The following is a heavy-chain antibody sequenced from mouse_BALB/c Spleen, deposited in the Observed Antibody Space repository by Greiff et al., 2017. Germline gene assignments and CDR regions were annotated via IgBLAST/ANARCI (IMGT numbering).Heavy chain of an antibody. CDR2: IDPANGNT. V-gene: IGHV14-3*02. CDR1: GFNIKDTY. J-gene: IGHJ3*01. Sequence: EVQLQQSGAELVKPGASVKLSCTASGFNIKDTYMHWVKQRPEQGLEWIGRIDPANGNTKYDPKFQGKATITADTSSNTAYLQLSSLTSEDTAVYYRASIYYDYDGFAYWGQGTLVTVSA. D-gene: IGHD2-4*01. CDR3: ASIYYDYDGFAY.